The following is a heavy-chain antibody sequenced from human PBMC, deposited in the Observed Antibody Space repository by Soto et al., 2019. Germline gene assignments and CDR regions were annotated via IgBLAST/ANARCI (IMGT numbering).Heavy chain of an antibody. V-gene: IGHV3-30*18. D-gene: IGHD2-8*01. CDR1: GFTFSSYG. J-gene: IGHJ2*01. Sequence: GGSLRLSCAASGFTFSSYGMHWVRQAPGKGLEWVAVISYDGSNKYYADSVKGRFTISRDNSKNTLYLQMNSLRAEDTAVYYCAKEQERYCTNGVCYTYWYFDLWGRGTLVTVSS. CDR2: ISYDGSNK. CDR3: AKEQERYCTNGVCYTYWYFDL.